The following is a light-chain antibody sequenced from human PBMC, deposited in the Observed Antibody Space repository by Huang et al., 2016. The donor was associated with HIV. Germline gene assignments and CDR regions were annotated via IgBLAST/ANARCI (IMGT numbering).Light chain of an antibody. J-gene: IGKJ2*01. Sequence: VMTQSPATLSVSPGERATLSCRASESILRNLAWYQQRPGQPPIRLIYGASVRLPGIPDRFRGSGSGTEFSLTISSLQSEDFAVYYCQQYNKWPPYTYGQGTKLAIK. CDR2: GAS. CDR3: QQYNKWPPYT. CDR1: ESILRN. V-gene: IGKV3-15*01.